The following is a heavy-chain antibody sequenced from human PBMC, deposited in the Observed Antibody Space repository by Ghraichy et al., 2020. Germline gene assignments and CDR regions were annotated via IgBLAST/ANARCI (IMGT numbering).Heavy chain of an antibody. J-gene: IGHJ4*02. CDR3: ARTRGDGAGGY. CDR2: IGTSSPI. D-gene: IGHD4-17*01. CDR1: GFAFGSYS. Sequence: GESLNISCAASGFAFGSYSMNWVRQAPGKGLEWVSYIGTSSPIYYADSVKGRFTISRDNAKNSLYLQMNSLRAEDSAVYYCARTRGDGAGGYWGQGTLVTVSS. V-gene: IGHV3-48*01.